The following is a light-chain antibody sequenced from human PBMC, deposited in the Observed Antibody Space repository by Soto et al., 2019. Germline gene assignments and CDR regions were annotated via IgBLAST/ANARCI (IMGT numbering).Light chain of an antibody. Sequence: EILMTQSPATLSVSPGERATLSCGASQSVSSNLAWYQQKPGQAPRLLIYDASTRATVIPARFSGSGSGTEFTLTISSLKSEDFAVYYCQQYNDWPTITFGQGTRLEIK. CDR2: DAS. CDR3: QQYNDWPTIT. CDR1: QSVSSN. V-gene: IGKV3-15*01. J-gene: IGKJ5*01.